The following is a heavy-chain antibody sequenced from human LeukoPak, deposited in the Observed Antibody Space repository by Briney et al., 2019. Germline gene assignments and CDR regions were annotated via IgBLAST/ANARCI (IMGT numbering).Heavy chain of an antibody. CDR3: ARIITGTTTAFDI. Sequence: SETLSLTCTVSGGSISGYYWSWIRQPAGKGLEWVGRIYTSGSTHYNPSIKSRVTISVDTSKNQFSLKLSSVTAADTAIYYCARIITGTTTAFDIWGRGTMVTVSS. J-gene: IGHJ3*02. CDR2: IYTSGST. V-gene: IGHV4-4*07. CDR1: GGSISGYY. D-gene: IGHD1-7*01.